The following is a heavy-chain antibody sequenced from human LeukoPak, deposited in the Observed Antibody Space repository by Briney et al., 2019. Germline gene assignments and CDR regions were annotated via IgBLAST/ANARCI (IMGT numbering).Heavy chain of an antibody. D-gene: IGHD1-26*01. V-gene: IGHV3-53*01. CDR3: ARGGSYLSAFDI. J-gene: IGHJ3*02. Sequence: GGSLRLSCAASGFTVRSNYMSWVRQAPGKGLEWVSIIYGGGSVFYADSVKGRFTISRDNSKNTLYLQMNSLRGEDMAVYYCARGGSYLSAFDIWGQGTMVTVSS. CDR1: GFTVRSNY. CDR2: IYGGGSV.